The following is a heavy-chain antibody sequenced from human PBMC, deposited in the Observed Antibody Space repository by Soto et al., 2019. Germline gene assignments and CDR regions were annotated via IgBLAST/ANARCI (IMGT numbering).Heavy chain of an antibody. CDR2: IYHSGST. D-gene: IGHD3-22*01. V-gene: IGHV4-30-2*01. Sequence: QLQLQESGSGLVTPSQTLSLTCAVSGGSISSGGYSWSWIRQPPGKGLEWIGYIYHSGSTYYNPSLKSRVTISVDRSKNQFSLKLSSVTAADTAVYYCARGGYYDSSPWSFDYWGQGTLVTVSS. J-gene: IGHJ4*02. CDR1: GGSISSGGYS. CDR3: ARGGYYDSSPWSFDY.